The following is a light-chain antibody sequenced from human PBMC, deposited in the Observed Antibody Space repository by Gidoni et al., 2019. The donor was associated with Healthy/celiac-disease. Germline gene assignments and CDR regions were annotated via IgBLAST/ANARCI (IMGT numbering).Light chain of an antibody. Sequence: EIVLTQSPGTLSLSPGERAPRSCRASQSVSSSYLAWYQQKPGQAPRLLIYGASSRATGIPDRFSGSGSGTDFTLTISRLEPEDFAVYYCQQYGSSLLTFGGGTKVEIK. CDR1: QSVSSSY. CDR2: GAS. J-gene: IGKJ4*01. V-gene: IGKV3-20*01. CDR3: QQYGSSLLT.